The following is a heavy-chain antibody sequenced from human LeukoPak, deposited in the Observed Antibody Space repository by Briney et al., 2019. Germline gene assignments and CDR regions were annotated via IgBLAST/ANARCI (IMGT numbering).Heavy chain of an antibody. CDR3: ARDREDIAAAGPDWYFDL. CDR2: IYYSGST. J-gene: IGHJ2*01. D-gene: IGHD6-13*01. Sequence: KPSETLSLTCTVSGGSINRFYWSWIRQPPGKGLEWIGYIYYSGSTNYNPSLKSRVTISVDTSKNQFSLKLSSVTAADTAVYYCARDREDIAAAGPDWYFDLWGRGTLVTVSS. CDR1: GGSINRFY. V-gene: IGHV4-59*01.